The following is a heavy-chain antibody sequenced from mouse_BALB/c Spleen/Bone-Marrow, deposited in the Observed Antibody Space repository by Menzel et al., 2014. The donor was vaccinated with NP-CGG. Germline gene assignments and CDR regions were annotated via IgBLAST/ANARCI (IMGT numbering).Heavy chain of an antibody. D-gene: IGHD2-3*01. CDR3: ARLGYYGGFAY. J-gene: IGHJ3*01. Sequence: EVKLVESGGGLVQPGGSLKLSCAASGFDFSRYWMSWVRQAPGKRLEWIGEINPDSSTINYTPSLKDKFIISRDNAKNTLYLQMSKVRSEDTALYYCARLGYYGGFAYWGQGTLVTVSA. CDR2: INPDSSTI. CDR1: GFDFSRYW. V-gene: IGHV4-1*02.